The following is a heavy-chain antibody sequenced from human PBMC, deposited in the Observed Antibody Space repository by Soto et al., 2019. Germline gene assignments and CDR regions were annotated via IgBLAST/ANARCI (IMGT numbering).Heavy chain of an antibody. V-gene: IGHV3-23*01. J-gene: IGHJ4*02. CDR1: GFTFGSYA. D-gene: IGHD1-7*01. CDR3: VKEGTGTTSAVFDY. CDR2: ISGGGRDS. Sequence: GGSLRLSCAASGFTFGSYAMSWVRQAPGKGLEWVSAISGGGRDSYYADSVKGRFTISRDDSKNTLYLHVNSLRAEDTAVYFCVKEGTGTTSAVFDYWGQGTLVTVSS.